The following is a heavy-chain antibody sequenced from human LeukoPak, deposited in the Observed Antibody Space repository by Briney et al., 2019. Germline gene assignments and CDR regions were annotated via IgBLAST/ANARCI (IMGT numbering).Heavy chain of an antibody. CDR3: ARGSNWLDP. Sequence: SETLSLICNVPGDSINNYYWSWVRQPPGKGLEWIGYIYYSGSTNYNPTLKSRVTISKDPSKKQVALKLTSVTATDTAVYYCARGSNWLDPWGQGTLVTVSS. V-gene: IGHV4-59*01. CDR2: IYYSGST. J-gene: IGHJ5*02. CDR1: GDSINNYY. D-gene: IGHD6-6*01.